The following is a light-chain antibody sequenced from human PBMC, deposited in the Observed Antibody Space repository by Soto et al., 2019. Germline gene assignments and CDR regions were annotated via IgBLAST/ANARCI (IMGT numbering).Light chain of an antibody. J-gene: IGLJ1*01. CDR1: SGDIGGYNS. V-gene: IGLV2-14*01. CDR3: SSYTRGNTYV. Sequence: QSVLTQPASVSGSPGQSITISCTGTSGDIGGYNSASWYQQHPRKAPKLMIYEVTNRPSGISNRFSGSKSGNTASLTISGLQAEDEADYYCSSYTRGNTYVFGTGTKVTVL. CDR2: EVT.